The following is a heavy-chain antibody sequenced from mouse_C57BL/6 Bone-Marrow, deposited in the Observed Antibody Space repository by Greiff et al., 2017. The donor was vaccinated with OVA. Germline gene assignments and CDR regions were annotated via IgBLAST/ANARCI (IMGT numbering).Heavy chain of an antibody. CDR3: TRLSFYGYDGYYYAMDY. Sequence: VQLQQSGTVLARPGASVKMSCKTSGYTFTSYWMHWVKQRPGQGLEWIGAIYPGNSDTSYNQKFKGKAKLTEVKSASTAYLELSSMTNEDSAVYYCTRLSFYGYDGYYYAMDYWGQGTSVTVSS. V-gene: IGHV1-5*01. D-gene: IGHD2-2*01. CDR1: GYTFTSYW. J-gene: IGHJ4*01. CDR2: IYPGNSDT.